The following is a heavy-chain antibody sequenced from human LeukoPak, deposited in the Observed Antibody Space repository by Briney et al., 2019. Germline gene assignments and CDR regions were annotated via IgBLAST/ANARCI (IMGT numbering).Heavy chain of an antibody. CDR2: IYTSGIT. D-gene: IGHD3-10*01. V-gene: IGHV4-4*07. CDR1: GDSFSTYY. CDR3: ARDAKYYYGSRTYFFFEY. Sequence: SETLSLTCTVSGDSFSTYYWSWIRQPAGKGLEWIGHIYTSGITNYNPSLKSRVTMSIDTSKNQFSLKLSSITAADTAVYYCARDAKYYYGSRTYFFFEYWGQGTLLTVSS. J-gene: IGHJ4*02.